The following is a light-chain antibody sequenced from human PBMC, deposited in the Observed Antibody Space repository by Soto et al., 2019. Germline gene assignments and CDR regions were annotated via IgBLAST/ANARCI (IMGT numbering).Light chain of an antibody. CDR2: GAS. J-gene: IGKJ1*01. CDR3: QQFSSTPSWT. V-gene: IGKV3-20*01. Sequence: EIVLTQSPGTLSLSPGERATLSCRASQSVSNNYLAWYQQKPGQAPRLLIYGASSRATGIPDRFSGSGSGTDFTLTISRMEPEDFAVYYCQQFSSTPSWTFGQGTKVDNK. CDR1: QSVSNNY.